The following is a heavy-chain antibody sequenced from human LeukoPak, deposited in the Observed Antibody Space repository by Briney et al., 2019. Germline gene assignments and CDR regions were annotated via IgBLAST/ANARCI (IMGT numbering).Heavy chain of an antibody. CDR3: AGRGVRDYYDSSGYYYGDAFDI. CDR1: GGSISSSNW. D-gene: IGHD3-22*01. CDR2: IYYSGST. V-gene: IGHV4-39*01. Sequence: KTSETLSLTCAVSGGSISSSNWWSWVRQLPGKGLEWIGSIYYSGSTYYNPSLKSRVTISVDTSKNQFSLKLSSVTAADTAVYYCAGRGVRDYYDSSGYYYGDAFDIWGQGTMVTVSS. J-gene: IGHJ3*02.